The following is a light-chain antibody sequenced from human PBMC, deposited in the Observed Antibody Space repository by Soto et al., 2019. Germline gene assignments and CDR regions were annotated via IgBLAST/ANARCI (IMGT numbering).Light chain of an antibody. CDR2: DVT. CDR1: GSDVGGYNY. J-gene: IGLJ1*01. V-gene: IGLV2-11*01. Sequence: QSALNQPRSVSGSPGQSVTISCLGTGSDVGGYNYVSWYQQHPGKAPQLMIYDVTKRPSGVPDRFSGSKSGNTASLTISGLQAEDEADYYCCSYAGSNLHYVFGLGTKVTVL. CDR3: CSYAGSNLHYV.